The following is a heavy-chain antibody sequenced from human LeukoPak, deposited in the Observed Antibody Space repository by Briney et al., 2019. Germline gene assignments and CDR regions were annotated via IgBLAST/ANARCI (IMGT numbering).Heavy chain of an antibody. CDR2: IYYSGST. J-gene: IGHJ4*02. Sequence: SETLSLTCTVSGGSISGYYWSWIRQPPGKGLEWIGYIYYSGSTNYNPSLKSRVTISVDTSKNQFSLKLSSVTAADTAVYYCARDIGSYYFDYWGQGTLVTVSS. CDR1: GGSISGYY. V-gene: IGHV4-59*01. CDR3: ARDIGSYYFDY. D-gene: IGHD1-26*01.